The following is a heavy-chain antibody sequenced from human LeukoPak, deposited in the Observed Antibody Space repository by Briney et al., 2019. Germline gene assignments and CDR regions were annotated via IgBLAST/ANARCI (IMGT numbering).Heavy chain of an antibody. J-gene: IGHJ5*02. CDR2: IYYSGST. CDR1: GGSVSSGNYY. D-gene: IGHD3-10*01. Sequence: PSETLSLTCTVSGGSVSSGNYYWRWIRQPPGKGLEWIVYIYYSGSTNYNPSLKSRVTISVDTSKNQFSLKLSSVTAADTAIYFCARDYYGSGSYFACFDAWGQGALVTVSS. CDR3: ARDYYGSGSYFACFDA. V-gene: IGHV4-61*01.